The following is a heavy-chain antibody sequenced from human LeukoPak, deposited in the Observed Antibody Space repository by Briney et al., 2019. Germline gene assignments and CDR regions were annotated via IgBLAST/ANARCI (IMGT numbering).Heavy chain of an antibody. CDR1: GFTFDDYG. Sequence: GGSLRLSCAASGFTFDDYGMSWVRQAPGKGLEWVSGINWNGGSTGYADSVKGRFTISRDNAKNSLYLQINSLRAEDTALYYCARATLDVDYYYYYMDVWGKGTTVTVSS. J-gene: IGHJ6*03. CDR3: ARATLDVDYYYYYMDV. CDR2: INWNGGST. V-gene: IGHV3-20*04.